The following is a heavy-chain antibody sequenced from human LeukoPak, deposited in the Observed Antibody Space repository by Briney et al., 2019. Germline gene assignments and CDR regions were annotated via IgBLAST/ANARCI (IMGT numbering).Heavy chain of an antibody. V-gene: IGHV4-61*02. Sequence: SETLSLTCTVSGGSINSGSYYWSWIRQPAGKGLEWIGRIYTSGSTNYNPSLKSRVTISVDTSKNQFSLKLSSVTAADTAVYYCARDPDYYGSGSYHSTGWGQGTLVTVSS. D-gene: IGHD3-10*01. J-gene: IGHJ4*02. CDR3: ARDPDYYGSGSYHSTG. CDR1: GGSINSGSYY. CDR2: IYTSGST.